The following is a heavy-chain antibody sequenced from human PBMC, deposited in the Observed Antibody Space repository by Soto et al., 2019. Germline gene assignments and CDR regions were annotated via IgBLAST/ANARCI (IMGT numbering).Heavy chain of an antibody. CDR2: IRSQKDGGAT. CDR1: GFTVKDAW. V-gene: IGHV3-15*06. Sequence: EIQLVESGGGVVKPGESLTLPCAASGFTVKDAWMHWVRQAPGKGLEWVGLIRSQKDGGATHYAAPVRDRFTISRDDSRNTLYLRMNSLKIEDTAVYYCTQLYRDDPWGQGTLVTVSS. CDR3: TQLYRDDP. J-gene: IGHJ5*02. D-gene: IGHD3-10*01.